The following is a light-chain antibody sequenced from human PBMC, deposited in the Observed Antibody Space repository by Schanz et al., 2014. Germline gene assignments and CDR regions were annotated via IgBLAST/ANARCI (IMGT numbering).Light chain of an antibody. CDR2: KAS. CDR1: QSISSW. CDR3: QQYNSYPYT. Sequence: DIQMTQSPSTLSASVGDRVTLTCRASQSISSWLAWYQQKPGKDPKVLIYKASSLESGVPSRFSGSGSGTEFTLTISSLQPDDFATYYCQQYNSYPYTFGQGTKLEIK. V-gene: IGKV1-5*03. J-gene: IGKJ2*01.